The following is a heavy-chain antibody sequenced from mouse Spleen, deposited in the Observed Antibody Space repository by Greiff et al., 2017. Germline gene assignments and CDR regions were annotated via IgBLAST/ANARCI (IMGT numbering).Heavy chain of an antibody. D-gene: IGHD2-4*01. CDR3: ARPYYDYDWYFDV. J-gene: IGHJ1*01. Sequence: QVQLQQSGPGLVQPSQSLSITCTVSGFSLTSYGVHWVRQSPGKGLEWLGVIWSGGSTDYNAAFISRLSISKDNSKSQVFFKMNSLQADDTAIYYCARPYYDYDWYFDVWGAGTTVTVSS. CDR1: GFSLTSYG. V-gene: IGHV2-2*01. CDR2: IWSGGST.